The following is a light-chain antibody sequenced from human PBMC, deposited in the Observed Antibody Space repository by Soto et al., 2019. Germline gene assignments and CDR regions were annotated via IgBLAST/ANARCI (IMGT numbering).Light chain of an antibody. V-gene: IGLV2-11*01. Sequence: QSALTQPHSVSGSPGQSVTISCTGTSSDVGAYNYVSWYQQYPGKAPKLLIYDVTKRPSGVPDRFSGSKSGNTASLTISGLQAEDEADYYCCSYPSLFGGGTQLTVL. CDR2: DVT. CDR1: SSDVGAYNY. J-gene: IGLJ2*01. CDR3: CSYPSL.